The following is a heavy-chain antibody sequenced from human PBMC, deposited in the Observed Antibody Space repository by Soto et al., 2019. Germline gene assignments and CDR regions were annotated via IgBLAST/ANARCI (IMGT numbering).Heavy chain of an antibody. Sequence: EVQLVESGGGLVQPGGSLRLSCAASGFSFSSYWMSWVRQAPGKGLEWVANIKQDGSQRYYVDSVKGRFTISRDNAKNSLYLQMNNLRAEDTAVYYCARDLLAEMATMEAFDIRAQGTMVTVSS. J-gene: IGHJ3*02. V-gene: IGHV3-7*01. D-gene: IGHD5-12*01. CDR1: GFSFSSYW. CDR3: ARDLLAEMATMEAFDI. CDR2: IKQDGSQR.